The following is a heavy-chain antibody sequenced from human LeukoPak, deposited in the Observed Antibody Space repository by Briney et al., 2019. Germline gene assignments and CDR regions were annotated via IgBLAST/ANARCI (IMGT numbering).Heavy chain of an antibody. CDR3: ARSRGTTLVTRFDY. D-gene: IGHD5-18*01. J-gene: IGHJ4*02. CDR2: INTSGST. V-gene: IGHV4-4*07. Sequence: PSETLSLTCTVSGDSISNYYWSWIRQPAGKGLEWIGRINTSGSTDYNPSLKSRVTMSVDTSRNQFSLKLSSLTAADTAVYYCARSRGTTLVTRFDYWGQGTLVTVSS. CDR1: GDSISNYY.